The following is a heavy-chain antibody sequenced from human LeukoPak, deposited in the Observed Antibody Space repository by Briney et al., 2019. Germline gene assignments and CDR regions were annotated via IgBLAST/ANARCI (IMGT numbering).Heavy chain of an antibody. Sequence: GGSLRLSCAASGFTFSSYAMHWVRQAPGKGLEWVAVISYDGSNKYYADSVKGRFIISRDNSKNTLYLQMNSLRAEDTAVYYCARDGTGGWPFDYWGQGTLVTVSS. CDR3: ARDGTGGWPFDY. V-gene: IGHV3-30-3*01. D-gene: IGHD6-19*01. CDR1: GFTFSSYA. CDR2: ISYDGSNK. J-gene: IGHJ4*02.